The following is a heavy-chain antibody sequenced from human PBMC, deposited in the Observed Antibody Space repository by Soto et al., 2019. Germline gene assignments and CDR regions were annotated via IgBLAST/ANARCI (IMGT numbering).Heavy chain of an antibody. Sequence: GGSLRLSCAASGFTFSSYWMHWVRQAPGKGLVWVSRINSDGSSTSYADSVKGRFTISRDNAKNTLYLQMNSLRAEDTAVYYCARVGMVATGYYYYYYMDVWGKGTTVTVSS. CDR3: ARVGMVATGYYYYYYMDV. V-gene: IGHV3-74*01. CDR1: GFTFSSYW. D-gene: IGHD5-12*01. CDR2: INSDGSST. J-gene: IGHJ6*03.